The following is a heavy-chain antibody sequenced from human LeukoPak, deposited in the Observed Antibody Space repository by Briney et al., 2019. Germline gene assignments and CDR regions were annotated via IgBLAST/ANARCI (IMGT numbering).Heavy chain of an antibody. V-gene: IGHV3-11*01. Sequence: GALRLSCAASGFTFSDYYMSWIRQAPGKGLEWVSYISSSGSTIYYADSVKGRSTISMDNAKNSLYLQMNSLRAEDTAVYYCARDGYDSSGYYYDENWFDPWGQGTLVTVSS. D-gene: IGHD3-22*01. CDR3: ARDGYDSSGYYYDENWFDP. CDR1: GFTFSDYY. CDR2: ISSSGSTI. J-gene: IGHJ5*02.